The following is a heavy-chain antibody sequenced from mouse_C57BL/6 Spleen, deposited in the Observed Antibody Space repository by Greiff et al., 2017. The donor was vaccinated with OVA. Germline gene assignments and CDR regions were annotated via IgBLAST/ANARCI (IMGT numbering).Heavy chain of an antibody. CDR3: ARYMGYYGSPFAY. V-gene: IGHV7-3*01. D-gene: IGHD1-1*01. Sequence: EVHLVESGGGLVQPGGSLSLSCAASGFTFTDYYMSWVRQPPGKALEWLGFISNKANGYTTEYSASVKGRFTISRDNYQSILYLQMNALRAEDSATDCFARYMGYYGSPFAYWGQGTLVTVSA. J-gene: IGHJ3*01. CDR1: GFTFTDYY. CDR2: ISNKANGYTT.